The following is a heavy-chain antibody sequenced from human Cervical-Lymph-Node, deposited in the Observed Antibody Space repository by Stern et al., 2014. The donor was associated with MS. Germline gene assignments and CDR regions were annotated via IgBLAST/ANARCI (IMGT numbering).Heavy chain of an antibody. Sequence: QVQLVQSGSELKKPGASVKVSCKTSGYIFTSHSMNWVRQAPGQGLEWMGYINPNTGNPTYAQGFTGRFVFSLDTSVGTAYLQIYSLQAEDTAIYYCARDLKYVAFDFWGQGTLVTVSS. V-gene: IGHV7-4-1*01. D-gene: IGHD3-16*01. CDR3: ARDLKYVAFDF. CDR1: GYIFTSHS. CDR2: INPNTGNP. J-gene: IGHJ4*02.